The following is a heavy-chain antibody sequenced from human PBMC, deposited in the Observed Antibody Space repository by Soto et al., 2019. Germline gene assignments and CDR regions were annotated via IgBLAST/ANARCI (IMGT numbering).Heavy chain of an antibody. CDR3: AIRMEVPARTH. J-gene: IGHJ4*02. V-gene: IGHV4-34*02. CDR1: GASFNGYF. D-gene: IGHD2-21*02. Sequence: QVQVQQWGTGQIEPSETLSLSCGVFGASFNGYFWTWIRQSPGKGLEWIGEINHRGAANYNPSLTSRITMSLATSRSQVSLRLASVTAADTAAYYCAIRMEVPARTHWGQGTMVTVSS. CDR2: INHRGAA.